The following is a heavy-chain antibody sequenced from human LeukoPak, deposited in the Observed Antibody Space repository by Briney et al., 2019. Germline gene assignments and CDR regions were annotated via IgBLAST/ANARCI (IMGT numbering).Heavy chain of an antibody. CDR3: ASRFTTRQLVPADYYHMDV. CDR1: RVSLRDYT. Sequence: ASVKVSCKASRVSLRDYTTNWVRPAPGQGLEWMGPIIRISVRRTYSQRLQGRVTLTMHHSAQMALMEMSSMRSEDTAVYYCASRFTTRQLVPADYYHMDVWGKGTTVFVSS. V-gene: IGHV1-69*05. J-gene: IGHJ6*03. CDR2: IIRISVRR. D-gene: IGHD6-13*01.